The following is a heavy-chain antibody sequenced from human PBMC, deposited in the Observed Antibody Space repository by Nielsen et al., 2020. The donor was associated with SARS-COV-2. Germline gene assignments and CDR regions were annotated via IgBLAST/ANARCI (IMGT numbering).Heavy chain of an antibody. V-gene: IGHV1-24*01. CDR3: ATALTMTTVTTFDAFDI. J-gene: IGHJ3*02. D-gene: IGHD4-17*01. CDR2: FDPEDGET. Sequence: ASVKVSCKVSGYTLTELSMHWVRQAPGKGLEWMGGFDPEDGETIYAQKFQGRVTMTEDTSTDTAYMELSSLRSEDTAVYYCATALTMTTVTTFDAFDIWGQGTMVTVSS. CDR1: GYTLTELS.